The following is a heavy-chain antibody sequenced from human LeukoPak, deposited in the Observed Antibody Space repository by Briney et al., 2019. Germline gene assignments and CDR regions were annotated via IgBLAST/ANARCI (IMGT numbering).Heavy chain of an antibody. CDR3: ARVPPLLFPLDASDI. CDR1: GGSFSGYY. J-gene: IGHJ3*02. CDR2: INHSGST. V-gene: IGHV4-34*01. D-gene: IGHD2-21*02. Sequence: PSETLSLTCAVYGGSFSGYYWSWIRQPPGKGLEWIGEINHSGSTNYNPSHKSRVTISVDTSKNQFTLKLSSVTAADTAVYYCARVPPLLFPLDASDIWGQGTMVTVSS.